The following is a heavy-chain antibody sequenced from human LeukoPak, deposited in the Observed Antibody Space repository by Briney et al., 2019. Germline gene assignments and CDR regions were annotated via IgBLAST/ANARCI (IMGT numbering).Heavy chain of an antibody. D-gene: IGHD6-13*01. J-gene: IGHJ4*02. V-gene: IGHV1-69*04. CDR3: ARVPGIAAAGFDY. CDR1: GGTFSSYA. CDR2: IIPILGIA. Sequence: SVKVSCKASGGTFSSYAISWVRQAPGQGLEWMGRIIPILGIANYAQKFRGRVTITADKSTSTAYMELSSLRSEDTAVYYCARVPGIAAAGFDYWGQGTLVTVSS.